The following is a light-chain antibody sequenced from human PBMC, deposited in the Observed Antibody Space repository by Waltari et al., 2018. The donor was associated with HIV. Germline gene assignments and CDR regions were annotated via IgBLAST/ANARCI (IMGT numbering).Light chain of an antibody. Sequence: QSALTQPASVSGSPGQSITISCPRANTDIGLYNLVSWYRQHPDKAPQLVIYGVNTRPAGGSDRFSGSKSGNASSLTISSLQAEDEADYYCSSYTNSDILLFGGGTKLTVL. CDR2: GVN. CDR3: SSYTNSDILL. CDR1: NTDIGLYNL. V-gene: IGLV2-14*01. J-gene: IGLJ2*01.